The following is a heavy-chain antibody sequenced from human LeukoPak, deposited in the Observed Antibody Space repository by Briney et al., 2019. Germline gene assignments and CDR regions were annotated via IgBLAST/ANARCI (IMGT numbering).Heavy chain of an antibody. Sequence: PSETLSLTCAVYGGSFSGYYWGWIRQPPGKGLEWIGEINHSGSTNYNPSLKSRVTISVDTSKNQFSLKLSSVTAADTAVYYCARARWYSSSSDYWGQGTLVTVSS. CDR3: ARARWYSSSSDY. CDR2: INHSGST. CDR1: GGSFSGYY. D-gene: IGHD6-6*01. J-gene: IGHJ4*02. V-gene: IGHV4-34*01.